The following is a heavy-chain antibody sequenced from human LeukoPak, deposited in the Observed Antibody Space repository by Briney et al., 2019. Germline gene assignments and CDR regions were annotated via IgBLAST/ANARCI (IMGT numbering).Heavy chain of an antibody. CDR2: ISYDGSNK. Sequence: GRSLRLSCAASGFTFSSYGMHWVRQAPGKGLEWVAVISYDGSNKYYADSVKGRFTISRDNSKNTLYLQMNSLRAEDTAVYYCAKGEVTIYYYYGMDVWGKGTTVTVSS. CDR3: AKGEVTIYYYYGMDV. J-gene: IGHJ6*04. CDR1: GFTFSSYG. D-gene: IGHD3-10*01. V-gene: IGHV3-30*18.